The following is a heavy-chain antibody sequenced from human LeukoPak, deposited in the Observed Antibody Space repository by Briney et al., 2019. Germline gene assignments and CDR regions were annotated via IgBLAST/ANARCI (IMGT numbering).Heavy chain of an antibody. CDR1: GGSISTGPYF. D-gene: IGHD6-13*01. J-gene: IGHJ3*02. V-gene: IGHV4-61*02. CDR3: ARDLLRGVTGSWFEAFDI. CDR2: ISTRGST. Sequence: SETLSLTCTVSGGSISTGPYFWNWLRQPAGNGLEWIGRISTRGSTLYNPSLKSRLTLSIDTSNNQFSLSLNSVTAADTAIYYCARDLLRGVTGSWFEAFDIWGQGTMVTVSS.